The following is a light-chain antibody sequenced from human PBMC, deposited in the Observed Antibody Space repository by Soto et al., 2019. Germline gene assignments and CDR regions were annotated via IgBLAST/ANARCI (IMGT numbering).Light chain of an antibody. V-gene: IGLV2-14*03. CDR3: SSYSSTSTLL. CDR1: SSDVGAYNY. J-gene: IGLJ3*02. Sequence: QSALTQPASVSGSPGQSITISCTGSSSDVGAYNYVSWYQQHPAKVPKLMIYDVSNRPSGISNRFSGSKSGNTASLTISGLQAEDEADYYCSSYSSTSTLLFGGGTKLTVL. CDR2: DVS.